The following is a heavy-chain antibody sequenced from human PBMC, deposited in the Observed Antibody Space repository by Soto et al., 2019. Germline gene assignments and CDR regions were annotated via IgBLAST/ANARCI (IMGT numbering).Heavy chain of an antibody. J-gene: IGHJ5*02. D-gene: IGHD4-4*01. CDR3: VRGGSNYAS. V-gene: IGHV3-7*01. CDR2: IKPDESEK. Sequence: GSLRLSCTASGFTFSDSWMTWVRQAPGEGLEWVARIKPDESEKKYADSVKGRFSISRDNAKNSMYLQMDSLRGEDTAVYYCVRGGSNYASWGQGTLVTVSS. CDR1: GFTFSDSW.